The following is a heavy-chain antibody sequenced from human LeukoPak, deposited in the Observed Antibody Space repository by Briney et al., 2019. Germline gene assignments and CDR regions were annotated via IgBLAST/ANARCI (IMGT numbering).Heavy chain of an antibody. D-gene: IGHD2-2*01. J-gene: IGHJ4*02. CDR1: GYTLTELS. CDR2: FDPEDGET. Sequence: VASVTVSCKVSGYTLTELSMHWVRQAPGKGLEWMGGFDPEDGETIYAQKFQGRVTMTEDTSTDTAYMELSSLRSEDTAVYYCATDLYQTRTFDYWGQGTLVTVSS. V-gene: IGHV1-24*01. CDR3: ATDLYQTRTFDY.